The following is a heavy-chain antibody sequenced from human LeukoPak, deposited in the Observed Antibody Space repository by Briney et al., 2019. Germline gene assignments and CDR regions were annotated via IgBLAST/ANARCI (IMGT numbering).Heavy chain of an antibody. Sequence: GASVKVSCKVSGYTLTELSMHWVRQAPGKGLEWMGGFDPEDGETIYAQKFQGRVTVTEDTSTDTAYMELSSLRSEDTAVYYCATDSSGWLNYYGMDVWGQGTTVTVSS. J-gene: IGHJ6*02. CDR3: ATDSSGWLNYYGMDV. CDR1: GYTLTELS. D-gene: IGHD6-19*01. CDR2: FDPEDGET. V-gene: IGHV1-24*01.